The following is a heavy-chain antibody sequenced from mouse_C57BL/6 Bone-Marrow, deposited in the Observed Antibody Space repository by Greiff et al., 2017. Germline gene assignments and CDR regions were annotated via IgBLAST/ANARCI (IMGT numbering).Heavy chain of an antibody. J-gene: IGHJ4*01. Sequence: VQLQQSGAELVKPGASVKLSCKASGYTFTSYWMQWVKQRPGQGLEWIGEIDPSDSYTNYNQKFKGKATLTVDTSSSTAYMQLSSLTSEDSAVYYCARDSYEYDGDYYAMDYWGQGTSVTVSS. CDR2: IDPSDSYT. V-gene: IGHV1-50*01. CDR3: ARDSYEYDGDYYAMDY. D-gene: IGHD2-4*01. CDR1: GYTFTSYW.